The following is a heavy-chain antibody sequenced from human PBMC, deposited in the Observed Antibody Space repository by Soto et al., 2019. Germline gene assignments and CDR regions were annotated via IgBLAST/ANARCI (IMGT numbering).Heavy chain of an antibody. Sequence: SETLSLTCTVSGGSLSSYYWSWIRQPPGKGLESIGYIFYNGATNYNPALKSRVAISIDSSKNQFSLKVNSVTAADTAIYFCARGHSSSWYDAGYFDSWGQGTLATVS. CDR2: IFYNGAT. CDR3: ARGHSSSWYDAGYFDS. CDR1: GGSLSSYY. J-gene: IGHJ4*02. V-gene: IGHV4-59*01. D-gene: IGHD6-13*01.